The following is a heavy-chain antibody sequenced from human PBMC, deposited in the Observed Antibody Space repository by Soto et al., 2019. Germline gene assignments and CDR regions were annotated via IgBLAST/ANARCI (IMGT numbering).Heavy chain of an antibody. CDR2: IYYSGST. CDR1: GGSISSGGYY. D-gene: IGHD4-17*01. J-gene: IGHJ5*02. CDR3: AREDYGGNWFDP. Sequence: SETLSVTCPVSGGSISSGGYYWSWIRQHPGKGLEWIGYIYYSGSTYYNPPLKSRVTISVDTSKNQFSLKLSSVTAADTAVYYCAREDYGGNWFDPWGQGTLVTVSS. V-gene: IGHV4-31*03.